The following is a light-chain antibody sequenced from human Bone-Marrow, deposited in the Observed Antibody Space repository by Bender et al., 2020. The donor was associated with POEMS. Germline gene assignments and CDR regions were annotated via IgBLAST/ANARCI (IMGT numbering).Light chain of an antibody. Sequence: QSVLTQPPSVSGTPGQRVTISCSGSNSNIGSHYVYWYQQLPGAAPTLLIYRSNQRPSGVPDRFSASKSGTSASLAISGLRSEDEADYYCAVWDDSLNGPVFGGGTKLTVL. V-gene: IGLV1-47*01. CDR1: NSNIGSHY. CDR3: AVWDDSLNGPV. CDR2: RSN. J-gene: IGLJ3*02.